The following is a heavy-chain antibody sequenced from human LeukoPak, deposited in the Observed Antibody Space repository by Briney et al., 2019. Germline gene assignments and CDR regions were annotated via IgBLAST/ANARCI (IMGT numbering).Heavy chain of an antibody. CDR2: IYYSGST. V-gene: IGHV4-39*06. CDR1: GGSISSSSYY. CDR3: ARYSV. D-gene: IGHD2-21*01. J-gene: IGHJ6*04. Sequence: SETLSLTCTVSGGSISSSSYYWGWIRQPPGKGLEWIGSIYYSGSTYYNPSLKSRVTISVDTSKNQFPLKLSSVTAADTAVYYCARYSVWGKGTTVTVSS.